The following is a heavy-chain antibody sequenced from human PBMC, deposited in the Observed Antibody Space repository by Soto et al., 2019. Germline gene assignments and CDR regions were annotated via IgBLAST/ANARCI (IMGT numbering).Heavy chain of an antibody. D-gene: IGHD2-2*01. CDR3: ARETRDIVVVPAARPYYYYYYMDV. CDR2: IIPILGIA. J-gene: IGHJ6*03. CDR1: GGTFSSYT. V-gene: IGHV1-69*04. Sequence: SVKVSCKASGGTFSSYTIRWVRQAPGQGLEWMGRIIPILGIANYAQKFQGRVTITADKSTSTAYMELSSLRSEDTAVYYCARETRDIVVVPAARPYYYYYYMDVWGKGTTVTVSS.